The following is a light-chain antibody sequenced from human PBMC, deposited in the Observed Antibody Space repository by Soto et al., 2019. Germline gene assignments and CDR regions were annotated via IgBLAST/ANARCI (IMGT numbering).Light chain of an antibody. CDR1: QSISNY. Sequence: DLQMTQSPSSLSASVGDRVTITCRASQSISNYLNWYQQKPGKAPKLLIYAASSLQSGVPSRFSGIGSGTDFTLTISSLQPEDFATYYCQQSYSTPTFGQGTKLEIK. V-gene: IGKV1-39*01. CDR2: AAS. J-gene: IGKJ2*01. CDR3: QQSYSTPT.